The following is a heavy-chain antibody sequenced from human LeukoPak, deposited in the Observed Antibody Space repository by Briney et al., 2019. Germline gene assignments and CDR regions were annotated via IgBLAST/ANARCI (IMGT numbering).Heavy chain of an antibody. V-gene: IGHV3-9*03. CDR2: ISWNSGSI. Sequence: GGSLRLSCAASGFTFDDYAMHWVRQAPGKGLEWVSGISWNSGSIGYADSVKGRFTISRDNARNSLYLQMNSLRAEDMALYYCAKGVLRFLEWLFDYWGQGTLVTVSS. CDR3: AKGVLRFLEWLFDY. J-gene: IGHJ4*02. CDR1: GFTFDDYA. D-gene: IGHD3-3*01.